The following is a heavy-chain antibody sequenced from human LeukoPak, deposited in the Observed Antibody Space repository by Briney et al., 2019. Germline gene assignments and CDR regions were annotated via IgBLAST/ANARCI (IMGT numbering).Heavy chain of an antibody. CDR1: GFTFSSYS. CDR3: ASDWGGYYFDY. Sequence: PGGSLRLSCAASGFTFSSYSMNWVRQAPGKGLEWVSSISSSTDDIHYADSVKGRFTISRDDAKNSLYLQMNSLRAEDTAMYYCASDWGGYYFDYWGQGTLVTVSS. D-gene: IGHD2-21*01. J-gene: IGHJ4*02. V-gene: IGHV3-21*04. CDR2: ISSSTDDI.